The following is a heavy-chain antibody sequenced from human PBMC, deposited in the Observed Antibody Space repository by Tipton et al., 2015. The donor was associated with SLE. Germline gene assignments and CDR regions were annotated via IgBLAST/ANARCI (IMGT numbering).Heavy chain of an antibody. CDR1: GGSISSHY. CDR2: INYSGST. V-gene: IGHV4-59*11. CDR3: ARGSYSGGWYSDIFDI. D-gene: IGHD6-19*01. Sequence: GLVKPSETLSLTCTVSGGSISSHYWSWIRRPPGKALEWIAYINYSGSTSYNPSLKSRVTMSVDTSKNQFSLKLISVTAADTAVYYCARGSYSGGWYSDIFDIWGQGTMVTVSS. J-gene: IGHJ3*02.